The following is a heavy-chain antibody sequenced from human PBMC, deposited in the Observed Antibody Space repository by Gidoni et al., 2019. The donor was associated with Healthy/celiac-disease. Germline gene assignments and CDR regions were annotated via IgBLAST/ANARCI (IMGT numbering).Heavy chain of an antibody. Sequence: EVQLLESGGGLVQPGGSLRLSCAASGFTFSSYAMSWVRQAPGKGLEWVSAISGSGGSTYYADSVKGRFTISRDNSKNTLYLQMNSLRAEDTAVYYCAKETYYYDSSGYYQASAFDIWGQGTMVTVSS. J-gene: IGHJ3*02. CDR2: ISGSGGST. CDR1: GFTFSSYA. V-gene: IGHV3-23*01. CDR3: AKETYYYDSSGYYQASAFDI. D-gene: IGHD3-22*01.